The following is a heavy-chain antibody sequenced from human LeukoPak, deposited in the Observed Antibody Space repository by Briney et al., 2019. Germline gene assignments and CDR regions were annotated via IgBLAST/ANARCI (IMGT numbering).Heavy chain of an antibody. J-gene: IGHJ5*02. D-gene: IGHD3-10*01. CDR1: GGSFSSNTYY. CDR3: ARHVGPDTRITMLRGVSFPRYNNWFEP. Sequence: PSETLSLTRTVAGGSFSSNTYYWGWIRQPPGKGLEWIGSISYSERTYYNPSLKSRVTISVDTSKNQFSLELLSVAAADTAVYYCARHVGPDTRITMLRGVSFPRYNNWFEPWGQGTLVTVSS. CDR2: ISYSERT. V-gene: IGHV4-39*01.